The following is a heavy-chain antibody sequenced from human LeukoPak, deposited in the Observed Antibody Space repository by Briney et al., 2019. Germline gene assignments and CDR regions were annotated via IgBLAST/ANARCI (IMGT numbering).Heavy chain of an antibody. CDR2: IYPGDSDT. J-gene: IGHJ4*02. CDR3: ARHLPTYYYDSSGPEAADY. Sequence: GESLKISCKGSGYSFTSYWIGWVRQMPGKGLEWMGIIYPGDSDTRYSPSFQGQVTISADKSISTAYLQWSSLKASDTAMYYCARHLPTYYYDSSGPEAADYWGQGTLVTVSS. V-gene: IGHV5-51*01. CDR1: GYSFTSYW. D-gene: IGHD3-22*01.